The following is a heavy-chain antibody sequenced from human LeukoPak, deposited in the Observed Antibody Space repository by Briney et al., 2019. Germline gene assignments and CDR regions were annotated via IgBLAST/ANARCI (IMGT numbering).Heavy chain of an antibody. V-gene: IGHV4-59*08. J-gene: IGHJ4*02. CDR3: ARHRAYSSSSPFDY. Sequence: SETLSLTCTVSGGSISSYYWSWIRQPPGKGLEYIGYVYYTGSTNYNPSLKSRVTMFVDMSKNQFSLRLSSVTAADTAVYYCARHRAYSSSSPFDYWGQGTLVTVSS. CDR1: GGSISSYY. CDR2: VYYTGST. D-gene: IGHD6-6*01.